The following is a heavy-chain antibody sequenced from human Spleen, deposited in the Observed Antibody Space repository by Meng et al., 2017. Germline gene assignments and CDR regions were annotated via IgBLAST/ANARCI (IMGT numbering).Heavy chain of an antibody. Sequence: GGSLRLSCAASGFTFSNYNMNWVRQAPGKGLEWVSFISSSSSYIYYADSVQGRFAISRDNAKNSLYLQMNSLRAEDTALYYCTRDSSGFYSQDYFYAIDVWGQGTTVTVSS. D-gene: IGHD3-22*01. V-gene: IGHV3-21*01. CDR3: TRDSSGFYSQDYFYAIDV. CDR2: ISSSSSYI. CDR1: GFTFSNYN. J-gene: IGHJ6*02.